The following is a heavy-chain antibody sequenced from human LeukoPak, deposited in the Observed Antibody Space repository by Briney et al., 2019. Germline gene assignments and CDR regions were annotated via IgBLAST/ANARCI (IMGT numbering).Heavy chain of an antibody. V-gene: IGHV4-59*01. D-gene: IGHD3-10*01. CDR3: ARDRGRATWFDP. Sequence: SETLSLNCTVSGGSITSYYWHWIRQPPGKGVEWIGYIYYSGSTNYNPSLKSRVTISVNTSRNQFSLKLHSVTAADTAVYYCARDRGRATWFDPWGQGTAVTVSS. CDR2: IYYSGST. CDR1: GGSITSYY. J-gene: IGHJ5*02.